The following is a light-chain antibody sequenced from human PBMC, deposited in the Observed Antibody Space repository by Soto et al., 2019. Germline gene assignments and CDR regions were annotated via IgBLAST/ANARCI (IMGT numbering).Light chain of an antibody. Sequence: QSVLTQPASVSGSPGQSITIFCTGTSSDIGIYNFVSWYQQHPGKAPKLMIYNVYSRPSGVSSRFSGSKSGNTASLTISWLQAEDEADYYCNSYDRSLSGSVFGAGTKVTVL. CDR1: SSDIGIYNF. CDR3: NSYDRSLSGSV. J-gene: IGLJ1*01. V-gene: IGLV2-14*03. CDR2: NVY.